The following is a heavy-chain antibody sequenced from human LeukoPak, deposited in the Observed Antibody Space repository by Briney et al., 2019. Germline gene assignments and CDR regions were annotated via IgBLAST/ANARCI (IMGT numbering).Heavy chain of an antibody. Sequence: GGSLRLSCAASGFTFSDYGMSWVRQAPGKGLEWVSTFSGRGGSTYYADSVKGRVTISRGNSKNTLYLQMNSLRAEDTAVYYCAKQGRDWSRDYYYYMDVWGKGTTVTISS. CDR2: FSGRGGST. J-gene: IGHJ6*03. V-gene: IGHV3-23*01. CDR1: GFTFSDYG. D-gene: IGHD3-9*01. CDR3: AKQGRDWSRDYYYYMDV.